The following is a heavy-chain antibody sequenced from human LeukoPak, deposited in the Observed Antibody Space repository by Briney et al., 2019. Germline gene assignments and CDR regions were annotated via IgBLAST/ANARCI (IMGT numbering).Heavy chain of an antibody. CDR2: ISGGGGST. CDR1: GFDFNIYA. CDR3: AKDPIAAASID. J-gene: IGHJ4*02. D-gene: IGHD6-13*01. Sequence: GGSLRLSCVASGFDFNIYAMSWVRQAPGKGPEWVSSISGGGGSTYYADSVKGRFTISRDNSKNTLSLQMNSLRAEDTAVYYCAKDPIAAASIDWGQGTLVTVSS. V-gene: IGHV3-23*01.